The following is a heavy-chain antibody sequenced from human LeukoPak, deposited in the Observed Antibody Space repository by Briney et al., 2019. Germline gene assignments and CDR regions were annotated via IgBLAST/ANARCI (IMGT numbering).Heavy chain of an antibody. D-gene: IGHD3-9*01. Sequence: GGSLTLSCAASGFTFSDYYMSWLRQAPGKGLEWVSYISSSSSYTNYADSVKGRFTISRDNAKNSLYLQMNSLRAEDTAVYYCARVALDYDILTGYYIPVFDYWGQGTLVTVSS. J-gene: IGHJ4*02. CDR2: ISSSSSYT. CDR3: ARVALDYDILTGYYIPVFDY. V-gene: IGHV3-11*06. CDR1: GFTFSDYY.